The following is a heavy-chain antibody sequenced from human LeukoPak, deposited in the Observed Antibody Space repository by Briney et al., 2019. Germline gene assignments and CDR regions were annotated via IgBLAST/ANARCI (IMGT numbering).Heavy chain of an antibody. CDR3: AREHRSLLDD. V-gene: IGHV3-11*01. Sequence: GGSLRLSCAASGFNFREFFITRLRHTPGKGLEWLGYISNDGVTTKYAESMEGRLSISRDNAKNSLFLQMDSLRADDTAVYYCAREHRSLLDDWGQGNLVIVSS. CDR1: GFNFREFF. CDR2: ISNDGVTT. D-gene: IGHD2-21*01. J-gene: IGHJ4*02.